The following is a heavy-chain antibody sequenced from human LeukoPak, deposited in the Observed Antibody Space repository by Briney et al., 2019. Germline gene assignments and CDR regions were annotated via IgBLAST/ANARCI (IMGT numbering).Heavy chain of an antibody. J-gene: IGHJ5*02. CDR1: GGSFSGYY. CDR3: ARGRYYDFWSGYYHNWFDP. V-gene: IGHV4-34*01. Sequence: SETLSLTCAVYGGSFSGYYWSWIRQPPGKGLEWIGEINHSGSTNYNPSLKSRVTISVDTSKNQFSLKLSSVTAADTAVYYCARGRYYDFWSGYYHNWFDPWGQGTLVTVSS. CDR2: INHSGST. D-gene: IGHD3-3*01.